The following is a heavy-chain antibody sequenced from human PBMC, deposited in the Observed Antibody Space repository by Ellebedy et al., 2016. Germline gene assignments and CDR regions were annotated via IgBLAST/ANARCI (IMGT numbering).Heavy chain of an antibody. CDR3: AILTTHFGNSTY. D-gene: IGHD3-3*02. CDR1: GLTFSNYA. V-gene: IGHV3-23*01. Sequence: GESLKISXVASGLTFSNYAMSWVRQAPGEGLEWVSVISGDGGNTVYADSVRGRFTISRDNSKNTLYLQMNSLRGEDSSIYYCAILTTHFGNSTYWGQGTQVTVSA. J-gene: IGHJ4*02. CDR2: ISGDGGNT.